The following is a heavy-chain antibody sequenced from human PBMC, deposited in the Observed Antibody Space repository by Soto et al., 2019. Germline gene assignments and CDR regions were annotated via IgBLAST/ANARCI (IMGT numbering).Heavy chain of an antibody. D-gene: IGHD3-10*01. J-gene: IGHJ3*02. Sequence: QVQLEQSGAEVKKPGSSVKISCKASRGTLSDHGVSWLRQAPGQGLEWVGGTIPVFNTAKYAPKFQGRVTIAADKSTNIAYMELGSLRSDATAFYYCARGVYGSGNYYTGPSAFDIWGQGTLVIVSS. V-gene: IGHV1-69*06. CDR2: TIPVFNTA. CDR3: ARGVYGSGNYYTGPSAFDI. CDR1: RGTLSDHG.